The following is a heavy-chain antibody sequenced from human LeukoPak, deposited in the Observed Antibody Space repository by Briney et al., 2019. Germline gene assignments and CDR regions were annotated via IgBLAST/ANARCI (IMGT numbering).Heavy chain of an antibody. V-gene: IGHV3-23*01. J-gene: IGHJ4*02. CDR3: AKGLYSNYELGLDY. CDR2: ISGSGGST. Sequence: GGSLRLSCAASGFTFSSYAMSWVRQAPGKGLEWVSAISGSGGSTYYADSVKGRFTISRDNSKNTLYLQMNSLRAEDTAVYYCAKGLYSNYELGLDYWGQGTLVTVSS. D-gene: IGHD4-11*01. CDR1: GFTFSSYA.